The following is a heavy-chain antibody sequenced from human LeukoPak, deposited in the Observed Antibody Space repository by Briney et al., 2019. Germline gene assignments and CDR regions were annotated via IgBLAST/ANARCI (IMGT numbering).Heavy chain of an antibody. CDR2: ISSSSSYI. D-gene: IGHD2-2*01. CDR1: GFTFSSYS. Sequence: GGSLRLSCAASGFTFSSYSMNWVRQAPGKGLEWVSSISSSSSYIYYADSVKGRFTISRDNAKNSLYLQMNSLRAEDTAVYYCARGETSWTLPNDYWGQGTLVTVSS. CDR3: ARGETSWTLPNDY. J-gene: IGHJ4*02. V-gene: IGHV3-21*01.